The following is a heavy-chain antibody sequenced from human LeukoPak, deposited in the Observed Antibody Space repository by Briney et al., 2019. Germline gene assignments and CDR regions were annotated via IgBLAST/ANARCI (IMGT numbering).Heavy chain of an antibody. CDR1: GGSISSGSYY. Sequence: SETLSLTCTVAGGSISSGSYYWSWIRQPAGKGLEWIGRIYTSGSTYYNPALKSRVTISVDTSKNQFSLKLSSVTAADTAVYYCARDSMIVVYWGQGTLVTVSS. J-gene: IGHJ4*02. CDR3: ARDSMIVVY. CDR2: IYTSGST. V-gene: IGHV4-61*02. D-gene: IGHD3-22*01.